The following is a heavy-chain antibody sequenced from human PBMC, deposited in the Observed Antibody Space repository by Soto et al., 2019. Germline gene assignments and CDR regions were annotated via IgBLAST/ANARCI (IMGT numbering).Heavy chain of an antibody. J-gene: IGHJ5*02. CDR1: DGYVGAAGDT. Sequence: SETQSHTYAIADGYVGAAGDTWSWISQHPGKGPEWIGYIYNSGTTFYNPSLGSRVTMSLDAAKNHFSLELRSVTVADTAVYYCAREPISTPRGVTQVDPWGQGTQVTVSS. V-gene: IGHV4-31*11. CDR3: AREPISTPRGVTQVDP. CDR2: IYNSGTT. D-gene: IGHD3-10*01.